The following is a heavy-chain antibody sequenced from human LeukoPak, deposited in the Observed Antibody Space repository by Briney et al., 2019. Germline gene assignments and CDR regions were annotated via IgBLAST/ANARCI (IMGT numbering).Heavy chain of an antibody. V-gene: IGHV4-4*07. Sequence: SEILSLTCTVSGGSISSYYWSWIRQPAGKGLEWIGRIYTSGSTNYNPSLKSRVTMSVDTSKNQFSLKLSSVTAADTAVYYCARDQRYYDSSGYYYYYYMDVWGKGTTVTVSS. CDR3: ARDQRYYDSSGYYYYYYMDV. CDR2: IYTSGST. J-gene: IGHJ6*03. D-gene: IGHD3-22*01. CDR1: GGSISSYY.